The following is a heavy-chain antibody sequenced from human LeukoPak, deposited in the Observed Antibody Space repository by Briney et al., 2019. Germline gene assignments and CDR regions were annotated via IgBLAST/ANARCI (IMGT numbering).Heavy chain of an antibody. Sequence: KTGRSLRLSCAASGXTFSIYSMNCVRQAPGKGLECVSSISSSSSYIHYADSVKGRFTISRDNAKNSLYLQMNSLRAEDTAVYYCARDRYYGDHTQVDYWGQGSLVTVSS. V-gene: IGHV3-21*01. CDR3: ARDRYYGDHTQVDY. CDR2: ISSSSSYI. J-gene: IGHJ4*02. CDR1: GXTFSIYS. D-gene: IGHD4-17*01.